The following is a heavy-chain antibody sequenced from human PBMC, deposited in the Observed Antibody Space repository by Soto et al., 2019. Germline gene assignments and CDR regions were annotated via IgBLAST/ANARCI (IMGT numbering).Heavy chain of an antibody. V-gene: IGHV3-30*18. CDR2: ISYDGSNK. CDR3: AKGYSSGWYRTGEYFQH. D-gene: IGHD6-19*01. CDR1: GFTFSSYG. Sequence: QVQLVESGGGVVQPGRSLRLSCAASGFTFSSYGMHWVRQAPGKGLEWVAVISYDGSNKYYADSVKGRFTISRDNSKNTLYLQMNSLRAEDTAVYYCAKGYSSGWYRTGEYFQHWGHGTLVTVSS. J-gene: IGHJ1*01.